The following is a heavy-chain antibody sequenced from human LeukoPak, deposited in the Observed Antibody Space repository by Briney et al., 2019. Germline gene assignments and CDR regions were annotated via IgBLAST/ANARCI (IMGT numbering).Heavy chain of an antibody. D-gene: IGHD6-19*01. CDR1: GRSISSYY. Sequence: SQTLSLTCTVSGRSISSYYWSWSRQPARKGLEWLVYIYYSGSTNYNPSLKSRVTISVDTSKNQFSLKLSSVTAADTAVYYCARDLVGAVAGTNNWFDPWGQGTLVTVSS. J-gene: IGHJ5*02. CDR2: IYYSGST. CDR3: ARDLVGAVAGTNNWFDP. V-gene: IGHV4-59*12.